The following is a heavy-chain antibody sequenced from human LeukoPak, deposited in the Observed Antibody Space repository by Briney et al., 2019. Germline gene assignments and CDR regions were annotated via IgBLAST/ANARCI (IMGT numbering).Heavy chain of an antibody. V-gene: IGHV3-23*01. CDR3: ARDSSSWTPYYYYGMDV. D-gene: IGHD6-13*01. CDR2: VSGSGGRGAT. CDR1: GFTFINYV. Sequence: GGSLRLSCVASGFTFINYVMSWVRQVPGKGPEWISAVSGSGGRGATYYSDSVKGRFTISRDNAKNSLYLQMNSLRAEDTAVYYCARDSSSWTPYYYYGMDVWGQGTTVTVSS. J-gene: IGHJ6*02.